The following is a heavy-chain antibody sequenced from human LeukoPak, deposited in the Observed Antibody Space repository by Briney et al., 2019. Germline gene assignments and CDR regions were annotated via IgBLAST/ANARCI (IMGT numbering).Heavy chain of an antibody. CDR1: AGSISSYY. J-gene: IGHJ4*02. V-gene: IGHV4-59*01. CDR3: ARGYCSGGSCLLDY. Sequence: SETLSLTCTVSAGSISSYYWSWIRQPPGKGLEWIGYIYYSGSTNYNPSLKSRVTISVDTSKNQFSLKLSSVTAADTAVYYCARGYCSGGSCLLDYWGQGTLVTVSS. CDR2: IYYSGST. D-gene: IGHD2-15*01.